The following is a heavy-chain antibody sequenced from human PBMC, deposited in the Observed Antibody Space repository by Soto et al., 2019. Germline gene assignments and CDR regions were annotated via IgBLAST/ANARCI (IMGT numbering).Heavy chain of an antibody. CDR1: GFTFSSYD. CDR2: IGTAGDT. Sequence: GGSLRLSCAASGFTFSSYDMHWVRQATGKGLEWVSAIGTAGDTYYPGSVKGRFTISRENAKNSLYLQMNSLRAEDTAVYYCARDQAQKYGMDVWGQGTTVTVSS. J-gene: IGHJ6*02. V-gene: IGHV3-13*01. CDR3: ARDQAQKYGMDV.